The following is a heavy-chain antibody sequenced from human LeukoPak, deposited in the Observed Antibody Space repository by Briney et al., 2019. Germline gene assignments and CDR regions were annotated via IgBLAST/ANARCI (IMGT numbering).Heavy chain of an antibody. Sequence: SETLSLTCTVSVGSISTYYWGWIRQPPGKGLEWIGSIFYSGSTYYNPSLKSRVTISVDTSKTQFSLKLSSVTAADTAVYYCAKQQLVRCFDYWGQGTLVTVSS. D-gene: IGHD6-13*01. CDR1: VGSISTYY. CDR3: AKQQLVRCFDY. V-gene: IGHV4-39*01. J-gene: IGHJ4*02. CDR2: IFYSGST.